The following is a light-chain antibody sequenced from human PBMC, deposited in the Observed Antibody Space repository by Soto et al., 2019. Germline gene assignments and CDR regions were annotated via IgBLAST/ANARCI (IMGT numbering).Light chain of an antibody. CDR2: KND. Sequence: QAVVTQPPSASGTPGQRVTISCSGSRSNIGTYSVYWYQQLPGMAPKLLISKNDQRPSGVPDRFSGSKSDTSASLAISGLRSEDEADYYCAAWDDSMSVIFGGGTKLTVL. V-gene: IGLV1-47*01. CDR1: RSNIGTYS. J-gene: IGLJ2*01. CDR3: AAWDDSMSVI.